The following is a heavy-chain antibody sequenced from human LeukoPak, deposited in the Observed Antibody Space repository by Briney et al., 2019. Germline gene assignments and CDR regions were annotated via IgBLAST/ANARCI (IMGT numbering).Heavy chain of an antibody. CDR3: AKYFASGSYYKLPH. V-gene: IGHV3-23*01. CDR2: ISGSGAYT. CDR1: GFTFSSYA. J-gene: IGHJ1*01. Sequence: GGSLRLSCAPSGFTFSSYAMSWVRQAPGKGLEWVSTISGSGAYTYYADSVKGRFTISRDNSKNTLYLQMNSLGAEDTAEYYCAKYFASGSYYKLPHWGQGTLVTVSS. D-gene: IGHD3-10*01.